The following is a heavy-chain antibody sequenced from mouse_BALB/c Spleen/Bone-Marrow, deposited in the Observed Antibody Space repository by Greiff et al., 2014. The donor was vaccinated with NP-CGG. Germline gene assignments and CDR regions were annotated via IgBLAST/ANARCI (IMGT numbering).Heavy chain of an antibody. CDR2: ISSGGSYT. CDR1: GFTFSSYA. CDR3: ARQDYYGSSPHWYFDV. D-gene: IGHD1-1*01. V-gene: IGHV5-9-1*01. J-gene: IGHJ1*01. Sequence: DVMLVESGGGLVKPGGSLKLSCAASGFTFSSYAMSWVRQTPEKRLEWVATISSGGSYTYYADSVKGRFTISGDTAKNTLYLQMSSLRSEDTAIYYCARQDYYGSSPHWYFDVWGAGTTVTVSS.